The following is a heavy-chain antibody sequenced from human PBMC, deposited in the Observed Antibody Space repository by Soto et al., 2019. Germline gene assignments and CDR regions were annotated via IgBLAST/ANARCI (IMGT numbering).Heavy chain of an antibody. CDR2: IIPIFGTA. J-gene: IGHJ6*02. CDR1: GGTFSTYA. D-gene: IGHD2-15*01. V-gene: IGHV1-69*12. Sequence: QVQLVQSGAEVKKPGSSVKVSCKASGGTFSTYAISWVRQAPGQGLEWMGGIIPIFGTADYAQKFQGRVTITAAECTSTAYMELSSLRSQDTAVYYCARHPGRPYYYYGMDVWGQGTTVTVSS. CDR3: ARHPGRPYYYYGMDV.